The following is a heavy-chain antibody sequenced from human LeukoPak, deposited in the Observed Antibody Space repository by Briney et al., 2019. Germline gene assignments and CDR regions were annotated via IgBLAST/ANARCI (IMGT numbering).Heavy chain of an antibody. CDR2: INPNSGGT. V-gene: IGHV1-2*02. CDR1: GYTFTGYY. D-gene: IGHD3-10*01. J-gene: IGHJ4*02. CDR3: ARDSRVYYGSGIPFDY. Sequence: AASVKVSCKASGYTFTGYYMHWVRQAPGQGLEWMGWINPNSGGTNYAQKFQGRVTMTRDTSISTAYMELSRLRSDDTAVYCCARDSRVYYGSGIPFDYWGQGTLVTASS.